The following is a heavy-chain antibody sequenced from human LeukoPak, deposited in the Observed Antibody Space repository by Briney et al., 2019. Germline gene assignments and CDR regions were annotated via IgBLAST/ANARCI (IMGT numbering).Heavy chain of an antibody. J-gene: IGHJ4*02. CDR2: ITSSSSYI. CDR1: GFTFSIYS. Sequence: AEGSLRLSCAASGFTFSIYSMNWVRQAPGKGLEWVSSITSSSSYIYYADSVKGRFTVSRDNAKNSLYLQMNSLRAEDTAVYYCVRVAPGNGYSDYWGQGTLVTVSS. D-gene: IGHD6-13*01. V-gene: IGHV3-21*01. CDR3: VRVAPGNGYSDY.